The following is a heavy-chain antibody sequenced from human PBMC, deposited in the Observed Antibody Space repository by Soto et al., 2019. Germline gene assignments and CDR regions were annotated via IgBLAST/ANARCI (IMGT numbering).Heavy chain of an antibody. CDR1: EFTFSSYG. J-gene: IGHJ4*02. V-gene: IGHV3-30*18. D-gene: IGHD3-3*01. CDR2: ISYDGSNK. CDR3: AKGNDFWSVYALDY. Sequence: QVQLVESGGGVVQPGRSLRLSCAASEFTFSSYGMHWVRQAPGKGLEWVAVISYDGSNKYYADSVKGRFTISRDNSKNTLYLQMNSLRAEDTAVYYCAKGNDFWSVYALDYWGQGTLVTVSS.